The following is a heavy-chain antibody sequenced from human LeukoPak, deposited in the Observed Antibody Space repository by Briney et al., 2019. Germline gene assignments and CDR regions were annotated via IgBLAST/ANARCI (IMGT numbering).Heavy chain of an antibody. J-gene: IGHJ4*02. D-gene: IGHD4-17*01. CDR2: ISYDGSNK. CDR1: GFTFSSYA. CDR3: ARGTDYGDPFDY. V-gene: IGHV3-30*14. Sequence: GGSLRLSCAASGFTFSSYAMHWVRQAPGKGLEWVAVISYDGSNKYYADSVKGRFTISRDNSKNTLYLQMNSLRAEDTAVYYCARGTDYGDPFDYWGQGTLVTVSS.